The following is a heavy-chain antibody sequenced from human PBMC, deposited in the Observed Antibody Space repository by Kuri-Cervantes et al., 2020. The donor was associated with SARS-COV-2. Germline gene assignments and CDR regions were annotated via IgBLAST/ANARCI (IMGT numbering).Heavy chain of an antibody. CDR2: IYYSGST. D-gene: IGHD4-17*01. CDR3: ARELGLTTVNWFDP. CDR1: GGSISSYY. Sequence: ESLKISCTVSGGSISSYYWSWIRQPSGKGLEWIGYIYYSGSTNYNPSLKSRVTISVDTSKNQFSLKLSSVTAADTAVYYCARELGLTTVNWFDPWGQGTLVTVSS. V-gene: IGHV4-59*01. J-gene: IGHJ5*02.